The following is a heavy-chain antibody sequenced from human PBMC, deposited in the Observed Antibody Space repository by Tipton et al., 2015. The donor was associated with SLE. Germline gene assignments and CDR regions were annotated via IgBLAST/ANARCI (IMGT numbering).Heavy chain of an antibody. CDR1: GFTFSTPN. CDR3: ARDLSADSPDAFDI. J-gene: IGHJ3*02. D-gene: IGHD6-25*01. V-gene: IGHV3-30*02. CDR2: IRFDRDHQ. Sequence: SGFTFSTPNMHWVRQAPGKGLEWVSPIRFDRDHQYNADSVKGRFTTSRDSSTSTVYLQMNSLRIEDTAVYYCARDLSADSPDAFDIWGQGTMVTVSS.